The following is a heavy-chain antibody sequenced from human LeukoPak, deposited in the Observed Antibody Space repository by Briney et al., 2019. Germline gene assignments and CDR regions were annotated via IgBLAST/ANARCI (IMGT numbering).Heavy chain of an antibody. V-gene: IGHV1-69*01. CDR2: IIPIFGTA. Sequence: ASVKVSCKASGGTFSSYAISWVRQAPGQGLEWMGGIIPIFGTANYAQKFQGRVTITADESTSTAYMELSSLRSEDTAVYYCASSGYCSSTSCYIFDYWGQGTLVTVSS. J-gene: IGHJ4*02. D-gene: IGHD2-2*02. CDR3: ASSGYCSSTSCYIFDY. CDR1: GGTFSSYA.